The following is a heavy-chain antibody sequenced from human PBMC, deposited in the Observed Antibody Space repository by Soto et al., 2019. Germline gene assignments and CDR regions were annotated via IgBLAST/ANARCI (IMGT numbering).Heavy chain of an antibody. CDR3: AKDDGLWYLDP. Sequence: VQLVESGGGVVQPGRSLRLSCAVSGFTFSSYGMHWVRQAPGKGLQWVAVISYDGSNIYYADSVKGRFTVSRDNSRNTLYLQMRSLRTEDSALYYCAKDDGLWYLDPWGRGTLVTVSS. D-gene: IGHD4-17*01. CDR1: GFTFSSYG. J-gene: IGHJ2*01. CDR2: ISYDGSNI. V-gene: IGHV3-30*18.